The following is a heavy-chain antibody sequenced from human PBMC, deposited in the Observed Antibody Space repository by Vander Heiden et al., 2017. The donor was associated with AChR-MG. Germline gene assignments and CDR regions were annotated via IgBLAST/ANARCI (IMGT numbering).Heavy chain of an antibody. CDR3: ATRRGPGRRAGYFDY. D-gene: IGHD2-15*01. CDR1: GFTFSGYA. V-gene: IGHV3-23*01. CDR2: ISGSGGST. J-gene: IGHJ4*02. Sequence: EVQLLEYGGGLVQPGGSLRLSCAVSGFTFSGYAMGWVRQAPGKGLEWVSAISGSGGSTYYADAVKGRFTISRDNSKNTLYLQMNSLRAEDTAVYYCATRRGPGRRAGYFDYWGQGTLVTVSS.